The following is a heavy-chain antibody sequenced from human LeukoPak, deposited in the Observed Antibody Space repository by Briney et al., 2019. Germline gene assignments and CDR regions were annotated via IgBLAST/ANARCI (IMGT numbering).Heavy chain of an antibody. Sequence: GGSLRLSCAASGFTFSSYSMNWVRQAPGKGREWVSSISSSSSYIYYADSVKGRFTISRDNAKNSLYLQMNSLRAEDTAVYYCARASYVLLWFGELFGPKFDYWGQGTLVTVSS. J-gene: IGHJ4*02. CDR3: ARASYVLLWFGELFGPKFDY. D-gene: IGHD3-10*01. CDR2: ISSSSSYI. CDR1: GFTFSSYS. V-gene: IGHV3-21*04.